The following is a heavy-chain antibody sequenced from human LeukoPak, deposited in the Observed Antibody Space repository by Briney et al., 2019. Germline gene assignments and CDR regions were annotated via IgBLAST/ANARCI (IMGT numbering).Heavy chain of an antibody. Sequence: TGGSLRLSCAASGFTFSSYAMHWVRQAPGKGLEWVAVISYDGSNKYYADSVKGRFTISRDNSKNTLYLQMNSLRAEDTAVYYCARAHRGLLTQDAFDIWGQGTMVTVSS. D-gene: IGHD1-26*01. CDR1: GFTFSSYA. CDR2: ISYDGSNK. CDR3: ARAHRGLLTQDAFDI. V-gene: IGHV3-30-3*01. J-gene: IGHJ3*02.